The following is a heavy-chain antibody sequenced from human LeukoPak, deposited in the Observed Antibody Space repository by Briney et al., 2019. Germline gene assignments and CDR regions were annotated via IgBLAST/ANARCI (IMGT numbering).Heavy chain of an antibody. CDR2: ISGSGGST. D-gene: IGHD4/OR15-4a*01. CDR3: ARGGHFKYGGKKGPVSRPIDS. CDR1: GFTFSSYA. J-gene: IGHJ4*02. Sequence: GGSLRLSCAASGFTFSSYAMSWVRQAPGKGLEWVSAISGSGGSTYYADSVKGRFTISRDNSNNTLYLQMNSLRVEDTAVYYCARGGHFKYGGKKGPVSRPIDSWGQGTLVIVSS. V-gene: IGHV3-23*01.